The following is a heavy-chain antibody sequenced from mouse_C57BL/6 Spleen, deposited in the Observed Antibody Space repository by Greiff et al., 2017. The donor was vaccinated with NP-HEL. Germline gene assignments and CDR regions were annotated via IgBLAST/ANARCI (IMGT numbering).Heavy chain of an antibody. CDR2: ISDGGSYT. CDR3: ARAITTVVATGYFDY. CDR1: GFTFSSYA. J-gene: IGHJ2*01. Sequence: EVQGVESGGGLVKPGGSLKLSCAASGFTFSSYAMSWVRQTPEKRLEWVATISDGGSYTYYPDNVKGRFTISRDNAKNNLYLQMSHLKSEDTAMYYCARAITTVVATGYFDYWGQGTTLTVSS. D-gene: IGHD1-1*01. V-gene: IGHV5-4*01.